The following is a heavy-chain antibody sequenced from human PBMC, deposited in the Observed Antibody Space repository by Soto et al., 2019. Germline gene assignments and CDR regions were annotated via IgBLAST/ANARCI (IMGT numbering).Heavy chain of an antibody. CDR3: ATHVYSSSWYSGYFDY. CDR1: GGTFSSYT. V-gene: IGHV1-69*02. CDR2: IIPILGIA. J-gene: IGHJ4*02. Sequence: GASVKVSCKASGGTFSSYTISWVRQAPGQGLEWMGRIIPILGIANYAQKFQGRATITADKSTSTAYMELSSLRSEDTAVYYCATHVYSSSWYSGYFDYWGQGTQVTVSS. D-gene: IGHD6-13*01.